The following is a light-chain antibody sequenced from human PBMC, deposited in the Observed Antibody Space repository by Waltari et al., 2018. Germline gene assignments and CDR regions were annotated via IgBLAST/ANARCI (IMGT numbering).Light chain of an antibody. J-gene: IGLJ2*01. V-gene: IGLV1-40*01. Sequence: RVAGTAPNLLIYDNSNRASGVPDRFARSKAGTSASLAITGLQAGDEGDYYCQSYDSSLSGVVFGGGTQLTVL. CDR3: QSYDSSLSGVV. CDR2: DNS.